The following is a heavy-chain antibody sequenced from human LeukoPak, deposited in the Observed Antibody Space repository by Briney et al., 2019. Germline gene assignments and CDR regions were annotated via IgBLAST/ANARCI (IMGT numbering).Heavy chain of an antibody. V-gene: IGHV3-21*01. J-gene: IGHJ6*02. CDR3: ARYCSSSSCYTGSYYYDIDV. CDR2: ISTSSTYV. Sequence: GRSLRLSCAASGFTFSSYAMHWVRQAPGKGLEWVSSISTSSTYVYYADSVKGRFTISRDNAENSLYLQMNSLRAEDTAVYYCARYCSSSSCYTGSYYYDIDVWGQGTTVTVSS. D-gene: IGHD2-2*02. CDR1: GFTFSSYA.